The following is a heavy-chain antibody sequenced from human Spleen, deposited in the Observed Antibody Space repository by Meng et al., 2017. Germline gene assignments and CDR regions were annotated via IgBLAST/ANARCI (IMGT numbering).Heavy chain of an antibody. CDR2: ISVYNGNT. D-gene: IGHD2-15*01. CDR3: ARDRGGLPDY. Sequence: VQLVQSGAEGKKPGASVKVDVKASGYTFSSYGISWVRQAPGQGLEWMGWISVYNGNTNHAQRFQGRVTMTTDTSTSTAYMELRTLRSDDTAVYYCARDRGGLPDYWGQGTLVTVSS. V-gene: IGHV1-18*01. CDR1: GYTFSSYG. J-gene: IGHJ4*02.